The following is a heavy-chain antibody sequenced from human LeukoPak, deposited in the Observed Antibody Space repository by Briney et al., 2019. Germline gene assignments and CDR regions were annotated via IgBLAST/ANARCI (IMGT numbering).Heavy chain of an antibody. J-gene: IGHJ5*02. CDR1: GWFYNDYY. CDR2: INARGDT. D-gene: IGHD2-2*01. CDR3: ARGQVPAARGYNWFDR. V-gene: IGHV4-34*01. Sequence: SETLSLTCPVYGWFYNDYYWNWIRQPPGKGLDWIGEINARGDTNYNPSLKSRVTISVDTSKKQFSLRLTSMIAADTALYYCARGQVPAARGYNWFDRWGQGTLVTVSS.